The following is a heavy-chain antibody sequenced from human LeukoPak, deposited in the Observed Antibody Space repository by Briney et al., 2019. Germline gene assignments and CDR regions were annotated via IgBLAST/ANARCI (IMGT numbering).Heavy chain of an antibody. V-gene: IGHV3-9*01. CDR3: ARSGLWFGEPALDDY. J-gene: IGHJ4*02. D-gene: IGHD3-10*01. CDR2: ISWNSGSI. Sequence: GGSLRLSCAASGFTFDDYAMHWVRHAPGKGLEWVSGISWNSGSIGYADSVKGRFTISRDNAKNSLYLQMNSLRAEDTAVYYCARSGLWFGEPALDDYWGQGTLVTVSS. CDR1: GFTFDDYA.